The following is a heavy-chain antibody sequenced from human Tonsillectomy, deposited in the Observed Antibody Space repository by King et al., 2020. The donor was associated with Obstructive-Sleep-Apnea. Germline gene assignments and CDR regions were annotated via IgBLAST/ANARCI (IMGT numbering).Heavy chain of an antibody. J-gene: IGHJ4*02. CDR2: VSGSGDST. CDR1: GFTFSSYA. D-gene: IGHD3-10*01. V-gene: IGHV3-23*04. CDR3: AKSIITMILGVIIEGYYFEY. Sequence: VQLVESGGGLVQPGGSLRLSCAVSGFTFSSYAMSWVRQAPGKGLEWVSGVSGSGDSTHYADSVKGRFTISRDNSKNTLYLQMNSLRAEDTAVYYCAKSIITMILGVIIEGYYFEYWGQGTLVTVPS.